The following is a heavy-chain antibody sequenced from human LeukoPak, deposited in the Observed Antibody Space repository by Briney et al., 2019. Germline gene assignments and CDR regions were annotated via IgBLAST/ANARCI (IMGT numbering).Heavy chain of an antibody. CDR1: GFTFNSYG. CDR2: ISSSGSTI. V-gene: IGHV3-48*04. J-gene: IGHJ6*03. D-gene: IGHD3-3*01. Sequence: GRSLRLSCAASGFTFNSYGMHWVRQAPGKGLEWVSYISSSGSTIYYADSVKGRFTIPRDNAKNSLYLQMNSLRAEDTAVYYCARVVNDFWSGQYYMDVWGKGTTVTVSS. CDR3: ARVVNDFWSGQYYMDV.